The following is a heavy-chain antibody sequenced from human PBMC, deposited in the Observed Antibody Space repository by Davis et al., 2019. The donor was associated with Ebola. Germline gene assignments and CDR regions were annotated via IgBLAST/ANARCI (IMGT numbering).Heavy chain of an antibody. D-gene: IGHD3-22*01. J-gene: IGHJ5*02. CDR1: GFTFSSYS. V-gene: IGHV3-21*01. CDR2: ISSSSSYI. CDR3: ARDRDYYDTAAYHPRGWLDL. Sequence: GESLKISCAASGFTFSSYSMNWVRQAPGKGLEWVSSISSSSSYIYYADSVKGRFTISRDNAKNSLYLQMNSLRAEDTAVYYCARDRDYYDTAAYHPRGWLDLWGQGTLVIVSS.